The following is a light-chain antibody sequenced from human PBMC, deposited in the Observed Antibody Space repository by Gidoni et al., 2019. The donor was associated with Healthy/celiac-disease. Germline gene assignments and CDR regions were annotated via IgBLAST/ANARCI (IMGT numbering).Light chain of an antibody. CDR1: QSISSW. CDR3: QQYNSYSWT. Sequence: DSQMTKSPSTLSASVGDRVTITCRARQSISSWLAWYQQKPGKAPKLLIYKASSLESGVPSRFSGSGSATEFTLTISSLQPDDFATYYCQQYNSYSWTFGQGTKVEIK. CDR2: KAS. V-gene: IGKV1-5*03. J-gene: IGKJ1*01.